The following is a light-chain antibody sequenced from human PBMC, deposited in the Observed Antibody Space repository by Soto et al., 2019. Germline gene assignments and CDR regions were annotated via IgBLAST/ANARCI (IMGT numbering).Light chain of an antibody. CDR2: DAS. V-gene: IGKV3-11*01. CDR1: QSVSSY. Sequence: EIVLTQSPATLSLSPGERATLSCRASQSVSSYLAWYQQKPGQAPRLLIYDASNRATGIPARFSGSGSGTDFTLTISNLEPEDFAVYYCQQRYNWPTFGGGTKVEIK. J-gene: IGKJ4*01. CDR3: QQRYNWPT.